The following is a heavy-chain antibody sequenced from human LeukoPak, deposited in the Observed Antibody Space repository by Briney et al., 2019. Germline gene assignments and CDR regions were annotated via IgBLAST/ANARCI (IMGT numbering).Heavy chain of an antibody. J-gene: IGHJ4*02. D-gene: IGHD2-21*01. Sequence: GGSLRLSCAASGFTFSSYAMSWVRHAPGKGLEWGSAISGSGGSTYYADSVKGRFTISRDNSKNTLYLQMNSLRAEDTAVYYCAKGLAYCGGDCYFDYWGQGTLVTVSS. CDR3: AKGLAYCGGDCYFDY. CDR2: ISGSGGST. V-gene: IGHV3-23*01. CDR1: GFTFSSYA.